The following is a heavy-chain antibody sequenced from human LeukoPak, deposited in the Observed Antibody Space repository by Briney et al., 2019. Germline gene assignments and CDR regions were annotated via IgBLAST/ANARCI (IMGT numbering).Heavy chain of an antibody. Sequence: GGSLRLSCAASGFTFSSYAMSWVRQAPGKGLEWVSAIRGSGGSTYYADSVKGRFTISRDNSKNTLYLQMNSLRAEDTAVYYCAKAIVVVVAARSYYYYGMDVWGKGTTVTVSS. V-gene: IGHV3-23*01. CDR1: GFTFSSYA. D-gene: IGHD2-15*01. J-gene: IGHJ6*04. CDR3: AKAIVVVVAARSYYYYGMDV. CDR2: IRGSGGST.